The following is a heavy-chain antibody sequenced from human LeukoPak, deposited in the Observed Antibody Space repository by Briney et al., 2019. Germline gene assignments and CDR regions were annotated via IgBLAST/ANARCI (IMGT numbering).Heavy chain of an antibody. CDR3: ARALGGYYGSGSYYNVEYFDY. J-gene: IGHJ4*02. D-gene: IGHD3-10*01. Sequence: SETLSLTCTVSGGSISSYYWSWIRQPAGKGLEWIGRIYTSGSTNYNPSLKSRVTMSVDTSKNQFSLKLSSVTAADTAVYYCARALGGYYGSGSYYNVEYFDYWGQGTLVTVSP. CDR2: IYTSGST. CDR1: GGSISSYY. V-gene: IGHV4-4*07.